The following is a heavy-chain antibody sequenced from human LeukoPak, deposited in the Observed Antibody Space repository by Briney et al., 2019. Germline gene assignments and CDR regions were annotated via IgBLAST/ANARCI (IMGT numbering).Heavy chain of an antibody. D-gene: IGHD6-13*01. Sequence: SETLSLTCTVSGGSISPYYWSWIRQPPGKGLEWIGYIYYSGSTNYSPSLKSRVAISVDMSKNQFSLKLSSVTAADTAVYFCARSSRGAAAGFDYWGQGTLVTVSS. CDR1: GGSISPYY. CDR3: ARSSRGAAAGFDY. V-gene: IGHV4-59*08. CDR2: IYYSGST. J-gene: IGHJ4*02.